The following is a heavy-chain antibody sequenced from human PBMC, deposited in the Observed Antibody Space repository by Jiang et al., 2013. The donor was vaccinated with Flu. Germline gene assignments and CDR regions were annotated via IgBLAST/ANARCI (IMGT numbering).Heavy chain of an antibody. CDR2: INHSGST. CDR1: GGSFSGYY. D-gene: IGHD3/OR15-3a*01. J-gene: IGHJ4*02. V-gene: IGHV4-34*01. Sequence: LLKPSETLSLTCAVYGGSFSGYYWSWIRQPPGKGLEWIGEINHSGSTNYNPSLKSRVTISVDTSKNQFSLKLSSVTAADTAVYYCARHGGLGQFVEWGQGTLVTVSS. CDR3: ARHGGLGQFVE.